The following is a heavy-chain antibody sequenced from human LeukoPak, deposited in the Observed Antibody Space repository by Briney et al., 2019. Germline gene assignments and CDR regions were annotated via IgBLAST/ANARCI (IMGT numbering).Heavy chain of an antibody. CDR2: IRSKAYGGTT. CDR1: GFTFGDYA. CDR3: TRAHALGYCSSTSCYGTDY. V-gene: IGHV3-49*04. J-gene: IGHJ4*02. D-gene: IGHD2-2*01. Sequence: PGGSLRLSCTASGFTFGDYAMSWVRQAPGKGLEWVGFIRSKAYGGTTEYAASVKGRFTISRDDSKSIAYLQMNSLKTEDTAAYYCTRAHALGYCSSTSCYGTDYWGQGTLVTVSS.